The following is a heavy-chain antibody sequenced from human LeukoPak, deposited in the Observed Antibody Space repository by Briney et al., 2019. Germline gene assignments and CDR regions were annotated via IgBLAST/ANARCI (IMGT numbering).Heavy chain of an antibody. CDR2: ITTSDGST. D-gene: IGHD3-16*01. CDR1: GFTFSSSV. CDR3: VRDPRHGGTDY. V-gene: IGHV3-23*01. J-gene: IGHJ4*02. Sequence: GGSLRPSCAASGFTFSSSVMSWVRQAPGEGLEWVSIITTSDGSTFYADSVKGRFTISRDNSKNTLSLQMSSLRAGDTAIYYCVRDPRHGGTDYWGQGTVVTVSS.